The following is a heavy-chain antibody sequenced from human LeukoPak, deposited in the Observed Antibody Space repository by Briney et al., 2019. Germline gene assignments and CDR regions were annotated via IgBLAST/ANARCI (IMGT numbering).Heavy chain of an antibody. CDR3: AKGWLVWAVESPFDY. J-gene: IGHJ4*02. Sequence: PGGSLRLSCAASGFTFGSYAMSWVRQAPGKGLEWVSAISGSGGSTYYADSVKGRFTISRDNSKNTLYLQMNSLRAEDTAVYYCAKGWLVWAVESPFDYWGQGTLVTVSS. CDR2: ISGSGGST. CDR1: GFTFGSYA. V-gene: IGHV3-23*01. D-gene: IGHD5-24*01.